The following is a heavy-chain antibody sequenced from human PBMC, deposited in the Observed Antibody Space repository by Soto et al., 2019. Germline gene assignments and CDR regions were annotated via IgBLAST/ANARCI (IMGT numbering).Heavy chain of an antibody. CDR3: ARDPRPYSSGWYWNY. Sequence: QVQLVESGGGVVQPGRSLRLSCAASGFTFSSYGMHWVRQAPGKGLEWVAVIWYDGSNKYYADSVKGRFTISRDNSKNTLYLQMNSLRAEDTAVYYCARDPRPYSSGWYWNYWGQGTLVTVSS. CDR2: IWYDGSNK. CDR1: GFTFSSYG. D-gene: IGHD6-19*01. J-gene: IGHJ4*02. V-gene: IGHV3-33*01.